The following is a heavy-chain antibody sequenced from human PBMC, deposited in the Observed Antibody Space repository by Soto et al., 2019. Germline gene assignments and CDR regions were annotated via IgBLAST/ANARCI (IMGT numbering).Heavy chain of an antibody. Sequence: VQLVESGGGLVQPGGSLRLSCDASGFSFNAYYMTWVRQAPGRGLEWVASIKSDGSEQYYVDSVKGRFTISRDNAKNSLYLQMNSLRAGDTALYYCSRENWFQDYWGQGTLVIVSS. V-gene: IGHV3-7*03. CDR1: GFSFNAYY. CDR3: SRENWFQDY. CDR2: IKSDGSEQ. J-gene: IGHJ4*02. D-gene: IGHD3-10*01.